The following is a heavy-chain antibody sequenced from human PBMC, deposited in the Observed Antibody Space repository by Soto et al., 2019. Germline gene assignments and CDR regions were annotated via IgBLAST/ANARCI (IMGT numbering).Heavy chain of an antibody. CDR2: IIPIPGTA. CDR1: GGTFSSYA. V-gene: IGHV1-69*01. J-gene: IGHJ6*02. CDR3: ARSQGSSTSLAIYYYYYYGMDV. D-gene: IGHD2-2*01. Sequence: QVQLVQSGAEVQKPGSSVKVSCKASGGTFSSYAISWVRQAPGQGLEWMGGIIPIPGTANYAQKFQGRVTITADESTSTAYMELSSLRSEDTAVYYCARSQGSSTSLAIYYYYYYGMDVWGQGTTVTVSS.